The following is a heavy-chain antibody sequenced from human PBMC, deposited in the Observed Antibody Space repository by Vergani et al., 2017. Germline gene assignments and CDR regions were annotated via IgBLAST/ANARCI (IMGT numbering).Heavy chain of an antibody. CDR3: ARVNTETNGHLYYYYYMDV. D-gene: IGHD4-11*01. J-gene: IGHJ6*03. V-gene: IGHV4-34*01. CDR2: IDHTGRP. Sequence: QVQLQQWGGGLLKPSETLSLTCVVNGSSFTSYHWTWIRQSPGEGLEWVGDIDHTGRPDYNPSLKSRLTMSVDKSRNQFSLTLNSVTATDTAIYFCARVNTETNGHLYYYYYMDVWGQGTAVTVS. CDR1: GSSFTSYH.